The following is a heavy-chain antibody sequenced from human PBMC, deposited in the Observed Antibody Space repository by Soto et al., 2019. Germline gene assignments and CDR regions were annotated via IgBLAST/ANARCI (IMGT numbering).Heavy chain of an antibody. CDR1: RFTFSSYW. CDR2: INSDGSST. CDR3: ARFYYDSSYPN. V-gene: IGHV3-74*01. Sequence: EVQLVESGGGLVQPGGSLRLSCAASRFTFSSYWMHWVRQAPGKGLVWVSRINSDGSSTSYADSVEGRFTISRDNAKNTLYIQMDSLRAEDTAVYYCARFYYDSSYPNWGQGTLVTVSS. D-gene: IGHD3-22*01. J-gene: IGHJ4*02.